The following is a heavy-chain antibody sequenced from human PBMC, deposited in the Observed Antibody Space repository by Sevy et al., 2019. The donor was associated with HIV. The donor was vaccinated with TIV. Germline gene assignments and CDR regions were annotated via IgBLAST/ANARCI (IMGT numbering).Heavy chain of an antibody. D-gene: IGHD2-2*01. CDR1: GFTFRSYW. J-gene: IGHJ6*02. CDR3: ARDCSSTSCLWGLDV. V-gene: IGHV3-7*03. CDR2: IKVDGSEK. Sequence: GGSLRLSCAVSGFTFRSYWMSWVRQAPGKGLEWVAHIKVDGSEKYHVESVKGRFTISRDNAKNSLFLQMNSLRVEDTAVYYCARDCSSTSCLWGLDVWGQGTAVTVSS.